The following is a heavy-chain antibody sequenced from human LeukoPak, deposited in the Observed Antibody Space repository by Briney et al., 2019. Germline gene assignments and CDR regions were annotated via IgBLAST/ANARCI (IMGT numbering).Heavy chain of an antibody. J-gene: IGHJ3*02. Sequence: PSETLSLTCAVYGGSFSGYYWSWIRQPPGKGLEWIGEINHSGSTNYNPSLKSRVTISVDTSKNQFSLKLSSVTAADTAVYYCASETIFGVSNAFDIWGQGTMVTVSS. CDR3: ASETIFGVSNAFDI. CDR2: INHSGST. V-gene: IGHV4-34*01. CDR1: GGSFSGYY. D-gene: IGHD3-3*01.